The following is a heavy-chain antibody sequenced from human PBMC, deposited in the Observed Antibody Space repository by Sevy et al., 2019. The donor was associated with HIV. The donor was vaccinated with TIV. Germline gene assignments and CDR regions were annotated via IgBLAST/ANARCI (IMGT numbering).Heavy chain of an antibody. CDR1: SGSISSSTYY. Sequence: SETLSLTCTVSSGSISSSTYYWAWIRQPPGKGLECIGSIFYSGSPYYNPSLQSRLTISVDTSKNQFSLKLSSVTAADTAVYYCASHNYSDRSGYYYPVWFDYWGRGTLVTVSS. CDR3: ASHNYSDRSGYYYPVWFDY. D-gene: IGHD3-22*01. V-gene: IGHV4-39*01. J-gene: IGHJ4*02. CDR2: IFYSGSP.